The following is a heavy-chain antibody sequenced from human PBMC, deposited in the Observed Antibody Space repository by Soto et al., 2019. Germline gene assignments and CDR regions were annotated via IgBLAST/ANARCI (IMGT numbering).Heavy chain of an antibody. CDR3: PRLSVDRYITHRFDP. D-gene: IGHD5-12*01. J-gene: IGHJ5*01. CDR1: GDSVTSGEYY. Sequence: PSETLSLTGTVCGDSVTSGEYYWSWIRQPPGKGLEWIGYIYYSGNTNYIPSLKSRVAISLDTSHNLFSLQLSSVTAAHPAVYFCPRLSVDRYITHRFDPWRPAPLVTVSS. CDR2: IYYSGNT. V-gene: IGHV4-61*08.